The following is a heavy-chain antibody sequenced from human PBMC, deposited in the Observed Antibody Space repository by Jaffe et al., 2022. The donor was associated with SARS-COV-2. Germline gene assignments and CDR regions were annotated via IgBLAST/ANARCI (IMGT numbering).Heavy chain of an antibody. J-gene: IGHJ4*02. Sequence: EVQLVESGGGLVQPGGSLRLSCAASGFTFSSYSMNWVRQAPGKGLEWVSYISSSSSTIYYADSAKGRFTISRDNAKNSLYLQMNSLRDEDTAVYYCARMYYYGSGSYYPDYWGQGTLVTVSS. CDR3: ARMYYYGSGSYYPDY. CDR2: ISSSSSTI. CDR1: GFTFSSYS. D-gene: IGHD3-10*01. V-gene: IGHV3-48*02.